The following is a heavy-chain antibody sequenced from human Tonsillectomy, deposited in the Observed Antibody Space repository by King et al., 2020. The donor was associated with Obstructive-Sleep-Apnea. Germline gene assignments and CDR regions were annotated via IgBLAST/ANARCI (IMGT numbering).Heavy chain of an antibody. V-gene: IGHV1-69*04. D-gene: IGHD2-21*02. CDR2: IIPILGIA. J-gene: IGHJ4*02. CDR1: VGTFSSYA. Sequence: QLVQSGAEVKKPGSSVKVSCKASVGTFSSYAISWVRQAPGQGLEWMGRIIPILGIANYAQKFHGRVTITADKSTSTAYMELRSLRSEVTAVYYCARVGANCGGDCSFDYWGQGTLVTVSA. CDR3: ARVGANCGGDCSFDY.